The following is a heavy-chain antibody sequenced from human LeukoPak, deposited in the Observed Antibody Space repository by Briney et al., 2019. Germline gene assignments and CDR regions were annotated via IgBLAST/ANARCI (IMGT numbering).Heavy chain of an antibody. Sequence: GGSLRLSCAASGFTFSSYAMSWVRQAPGKGLEWVSAISGSSGGTYYADTVKGRFTISRDNSKSTLYLQMNSLRADDTAVYYCATRNWGPPNWGQGTLVTVSS. CDR1: GFTFSSYA. CDR3: ATRNWGPPN. CDR2: ISGSSGGT. D-gene: IGHD7-27*01. J-gene: IGHJ4*02. V-gene: IGHV3-23*01.